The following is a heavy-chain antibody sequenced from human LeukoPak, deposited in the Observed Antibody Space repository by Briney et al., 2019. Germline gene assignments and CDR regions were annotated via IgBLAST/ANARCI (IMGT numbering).Heavy chain of an antibody. CDR2: ISSSGNYI. CDR3: ARSGGGMDDY. V-gene: IGHV3-21*01. CDR1: GFTFSSYS. Sequence: GGSLRLSCAASGFTFSSYSMNWVRQAPGKGLEWVSSISSSGNYIHYADSVKGRFTISRDNAKNSLYLQMNSLRAEDTAVYYCARSGGGMDDYWGQGTLVTVSS. J-gene: IGHJ4*02. D-gene: IGHD3-16*01.